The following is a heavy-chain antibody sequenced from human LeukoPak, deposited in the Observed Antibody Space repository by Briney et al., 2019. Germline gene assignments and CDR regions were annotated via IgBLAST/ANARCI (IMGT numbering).Heavy chain of an antibody. Sequence: GGSLRLSCAASGFTFSSYAMHWVRQAPGKGLEWVAVISYDGSNKYYADSVKGRFTISRDNSKNTPYLQMNSLRAEDTAVYYCARDLDSVLDDFWSGRSGSLDYWGQGTLVTVSS. J-gene: IGHJ4*02. CDR1: GFTFSSYA. CDR2: ISYDGSNK. D-gene: IGHD3-3*01. CDR3: ARDLDSVLDDFWSGRSGSLDY. V-gene: IGHV3-30-3*01.